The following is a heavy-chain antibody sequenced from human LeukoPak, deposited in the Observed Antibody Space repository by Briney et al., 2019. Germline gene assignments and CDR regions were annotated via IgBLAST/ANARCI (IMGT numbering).Heavy chain of an antibody. CDR1: GGSFSHYY. V-gene: IGHV4-34*01. CDR2: INDSETI. CDR3: ARRWNYGRNYYIDV. J-gene: IGHJ6*03. D-gene: IGHD1-7*01. Sequence: PSETLSLTCAVYGGSFSHYYWSWIRQSPGMGLEWIGEINDSETINYNQSLRSRVTISVDESKNQFSLKLTSATAADTAVYYCARRWNYGRNYYIDVWGKGATVSVSS.